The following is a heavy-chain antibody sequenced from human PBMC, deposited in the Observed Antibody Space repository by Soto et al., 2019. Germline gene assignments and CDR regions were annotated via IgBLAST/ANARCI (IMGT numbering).Heavy chain of an antibody. J-gene: IGHJ2*01. CDR3: GGEGGGVVVPAADWYFDL. CDR2: IIPILGIA. Sequence: QVQLVQSGAEVKKPGSSVKVSCKASGGTFSSYTISWVRQAPGQGLEWMGRIIPILGIANYAQKFQGRVQSSPDKTTGNAQQGPGSRKLEDTAGYYRGGEGGGVVVPAADWYFDLWGRGTLVTVSS. CDR1: GGTFSSYT. V-gene: IGHV1-69*08. D-gene: IGHD2-2*01.